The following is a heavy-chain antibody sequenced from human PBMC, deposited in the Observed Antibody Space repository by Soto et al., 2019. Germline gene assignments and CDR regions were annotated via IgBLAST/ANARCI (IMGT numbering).Heavy chain of an antibody. CDR2: INHSGST. CDR1: GGSFSGYY. Sequence: SETLSLTCAVYGGSFSGYYWSWIRQPPGKGLEWIGEINHSGSTNYNPSLKSRVTISVDTSKNKFSLKLSSVTAADTAVYYCASGRRARATSIIRPLRPYYYCGMDVWGQGTTVTVSS. V-gene: IGHV4-34*01. J-gene: IGHJ6*02. CDR3: ASGRRARATSIIRPLRPYYYCGMDV.